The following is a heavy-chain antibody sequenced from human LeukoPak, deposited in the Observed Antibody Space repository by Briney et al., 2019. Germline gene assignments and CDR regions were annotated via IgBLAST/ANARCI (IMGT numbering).Heavy chain of an antibody. J-gene: IGHJ4*02. CDR2: INPNSGGT. CDR1: GYTFTGYY. V-gene: IGHV1-2*02. D-gene: IGHD3-3*01. Sequence: ASVKVSCKASGYTFTGYYMHWVRQAPGQGLEWMGWINPNSGGTNYAQKFQGRVTMTRDMSISTAYMELSRLRSDDTAVYYCARELRFLEWLLIDYWGQGTVVTVSS. CDR3: ARELRFLEWLLIDY.